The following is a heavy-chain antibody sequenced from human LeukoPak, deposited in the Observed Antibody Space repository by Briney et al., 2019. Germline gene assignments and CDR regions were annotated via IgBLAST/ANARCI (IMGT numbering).Heavy chain of an antibody. CDR3: ARRSTDYYDSSGYFPFDY. D-gene: IGHD3-22*01. J-gene: IGHJ4*02. Sequence: SSETLSLTCAVSGGSISSGGYSWSWIRQPPGKGLEWIGYIYYSGSTYYNPSLKSRVTIPVDTSKNQFSLKLSSVTAADTAVYYCARRSTDYYDSSGYFPFDYWGQGTLVTVSS. CDR2: IYYSGST. V-gene: IGHV4-30-4*07. CDR1: GGSISSGGYS.